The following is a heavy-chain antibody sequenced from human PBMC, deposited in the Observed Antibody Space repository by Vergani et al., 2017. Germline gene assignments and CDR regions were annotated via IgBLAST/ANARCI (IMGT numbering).Heavy chain of an antibody. CDR2: ISGSGGST. D-gene: IGHD5-24*01. J-gene: IGHJ4*02. CDR1: GGSISSSSYY. CDR3: AKPQEMATIEYYFDY. V-gene: IGHV3-23*01. Sequence: VQLQESGPGLVKPSETLSLTCTVSGGSISSSSYYWGWIRQPPGKGLEWVSAISGSGGSTYYADSVKGRFTISRDNSKNTLYLQMNSLRAEDTAVYYCAKPQEMATIEYYFDYWGQGTLVTVSS.